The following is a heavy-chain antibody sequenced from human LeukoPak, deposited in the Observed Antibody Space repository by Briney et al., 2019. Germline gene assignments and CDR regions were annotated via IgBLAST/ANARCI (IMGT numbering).Heavy chain of an antibody. V-gene: IGHV4-59*12. CDR2: IYYSGST. Sequence: PSETLSLTCTVSGGPISSYYWSWIRQPPGKGLEWIGYIYYSGSTNYNPSLKSRVTISVDTSKNQFSLKLSSVTAADTAVYYCARDGEGLGPFTNWFDPWGQGTLVTVSS. CDR1: GGPISSYY. CDR3: ARDGEGLGPFTNWFDP. D-gene: IGHD3-10*01. J-gene: IGHJ5*02.